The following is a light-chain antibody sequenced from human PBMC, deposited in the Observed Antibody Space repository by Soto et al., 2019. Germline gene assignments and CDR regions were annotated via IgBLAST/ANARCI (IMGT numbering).Light chain of an antibody. CDR3: QQYNIWPQT. CDR2: DAS. CDR1: QSVSLS. Sequence: EIVLTQSPSTLALSPGGRATLSCRASQSVSLSLAWYQQKPGQAPRLLSYDASKRASGFPARFSGSGSGTDVTLTISSLPSEDFEVYFCQQYNIWPQTFGQGTKVDIK. V-gene: IGKV3-11*01. J-gene: IGKJ1*01.